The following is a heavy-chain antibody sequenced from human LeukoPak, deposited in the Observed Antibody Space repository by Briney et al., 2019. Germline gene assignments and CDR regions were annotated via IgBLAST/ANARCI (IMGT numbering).Heavy chain of an antibody. Sequence: GGSLRLSCAASGFTVSSNYMSWVRQAPGKGLEWVSVIYSGGSTYYADSVKGRFTISRDNSKNTLYLQMNSLRAEDTAVYYCARDRIAVAGNLYWGQGTLVTVSS. V-gene: IGHV3-53*01. CDR3: ARDRIAVAGNLY. J-gene: IGHJ4*02. D-gene: IGHD6-19*01. CDR1: GFTVSSNY. CDR2: IYSGGST.